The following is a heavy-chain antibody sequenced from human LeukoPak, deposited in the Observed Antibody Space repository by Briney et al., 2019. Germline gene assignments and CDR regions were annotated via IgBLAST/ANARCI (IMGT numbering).Heavy chain of an antibody. CDR1: GGTFSSYA. J-gene: IGHJ3*02. V-gene: IGHV1-69*05. Sequence: ASVKVSCTASGGTFSSYAISWVRQAPGQGLEWMGRIIPIFGTANYAQKFQGRVTITTDESTSTAYMELSSLRSEDTAVYYCARSPSIVGAGDDAFDIWGQGTMVTVSS. D-gene: IGHD1-26*01. CDR2: IIPIFGTA. CDR3: ARSPSIVGAGDDAFDI.